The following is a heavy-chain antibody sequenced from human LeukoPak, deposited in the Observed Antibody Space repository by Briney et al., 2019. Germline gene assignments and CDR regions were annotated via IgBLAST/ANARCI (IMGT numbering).Heavy chain of an antibody. V-gene: IGHV3-30*18. D-gene: IGHD6-13*01. CDR1: GFTFSSYG. J-gene: IGHJ4*02. Sequence: PGGSLRLSCAASGFTFSSYGMHWVRQAPGKGLEWVAVISYDGSNKYYADSVKGRFTISRDNSKNTLYLQMNSLRAEDTAVYYCAKDAGIADYWGQGTLVTVSP. CDR2: ISYDGSNK. CDR3: AKDAGIADY.